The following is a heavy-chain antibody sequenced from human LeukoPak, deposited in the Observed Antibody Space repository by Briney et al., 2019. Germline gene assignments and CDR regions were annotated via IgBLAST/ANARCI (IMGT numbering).Heavy chain of an antibody. J-gene: IGHJ6*03. Sequence: GGSLRLSCAASGFTVRSNYMNWVRQAPGKGLEWVSVIYSGGSTYYADSVKGRFTISRDNAKNSLYLQMNSLRAEDTAVYYCARDTYYYDSSGYYYGYSYYYYMDVWGKGTTVTISS. CDR3: ARDTYYYDSSGYYYGYSYYYYMDV. CDR2: IYSGGST. V-gene: IGHV3-53*01. CDR1: GFTVRSNY. D-gene: IGHD3-22*01.